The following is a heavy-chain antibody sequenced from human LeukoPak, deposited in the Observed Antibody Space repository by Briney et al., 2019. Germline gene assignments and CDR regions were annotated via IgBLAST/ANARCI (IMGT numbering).Heavy chain of an antibody. CDR2: ISGPGDIV. CDR3: VKERFNTGHHYAIEN. Sequence: PGGSLRLSCAASGFTFSSFAMAWVRQAPGHGLEWISSISGPGDIVHYADSVQGRFTISRDNSDNILHLQMNSLRAEDTARYYYVKERFNTGHHYAIENWGQGALVTVSS. V-gene: IGHV3-23*01. J-gene: IGHJ4*02. CDR1: GFTFSSFA. D-gene: IGHD3-22*01.